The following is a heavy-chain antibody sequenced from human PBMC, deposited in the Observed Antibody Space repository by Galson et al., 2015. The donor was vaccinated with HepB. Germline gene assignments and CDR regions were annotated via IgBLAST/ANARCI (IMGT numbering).Heavy chain of an antibody. Sequence: SLRLSCAASGFTFSSYAMTWVRQAPGKGLEWVSAFSGVDSTTYYADSVKGRFTISRDNAKNTLYLQMNSLRAEDTAVYYCAREHDKVGATMDVWGQGTTVTVSS. J-gene: IGHJ6*02. V-gene: IGHV3-23*01. D-gene: IGHD1-26*01. CDR2: FSGVDSTT. CDR3: AREHDKVGATMDV. CDR1: GFTFSSYA.